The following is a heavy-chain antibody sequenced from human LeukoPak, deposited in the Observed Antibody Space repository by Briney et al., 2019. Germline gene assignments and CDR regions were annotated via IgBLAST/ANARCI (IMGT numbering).Heavy chain of an antibody. CDR1: GFTFSNYG. CDR3: ARDIPRDDSSGFY. V-gene: IGHV3-33*08. D-gene: IGHD3-22*01. J-gene: IGHJ4*02. Sequence: GGSLRLSCAASGFTFSNYGMHWVRQAPGKGLEWVAVIWYDGSDKYYADSVKGRFTISRDNSKNTLYLQMNSLRAEDTAVYYCARDIPRDDSSGFYWGQGTLVTVSS. CDR2: IWYDGSDK.